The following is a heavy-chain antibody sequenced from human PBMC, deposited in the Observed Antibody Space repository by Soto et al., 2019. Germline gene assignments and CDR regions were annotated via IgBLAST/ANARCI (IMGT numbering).Heavy chain of an antibody. D-gene: IGHD2-2*01. V-gene: IGHV3-30*18. J-gene: IGHJ6*03. Sequence: QVQLVESGGGVVQPGRSLRLSCAGSGFTFSSYGMHWVRQAPGKGLEWVAVISYDGSNKYYADSVKGRFTISRDNSKNTLYLQMNSLSSKDTAVYYCAKDLRDCRTTSCYSNYYYYYYMDVWGKGTTVTVSS. CDR1: GFTFSSYG. CDR2: ISYDGSNK. CDR3: AKDLRDCRTTSCYSNYYYYYYMDV.